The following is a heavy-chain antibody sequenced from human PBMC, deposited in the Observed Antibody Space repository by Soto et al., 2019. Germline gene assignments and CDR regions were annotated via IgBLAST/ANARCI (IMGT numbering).Heavy chain of an antibody. CDR2: ISSSSSYI. Sequence: GESLKISCAASGFTFSSYSMNWVRQAPGKGLEWVSSISSSSSYIYYADSVKGRFTISRDNAKNSLYLQMNSLRAEDTAVYYCARDRSIVVVVAATEDYYYYGMDVWGQGTTVTVSS. J-gene: IGHJ6*02. CDR1: GFTFSSYS. D-gene: IGHD2-15*01. CDR3: ARDRSIVVVVAATEDYYYYGMDV. V-gene: IGHV3-21*01.